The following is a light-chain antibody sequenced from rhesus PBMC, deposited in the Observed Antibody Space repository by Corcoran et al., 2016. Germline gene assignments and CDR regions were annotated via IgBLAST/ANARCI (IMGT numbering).Light chain of an antibody. CDR3: QQYSNWPFT. J-gene: IGKJ3*01. CDR2: GAS. V-gene: IGKV3S9*01. CDR1: QSVSSY. Sequence: EIVMTQSPATLSLSPGERATLSCRASQSVSSYVAWYQQKPEQAPRLLIYGASSRATGIPDRFSGSGSGTDFTLTISSLEPEEFAVYYCQQYSNWPFTFGPGTKLDIK.